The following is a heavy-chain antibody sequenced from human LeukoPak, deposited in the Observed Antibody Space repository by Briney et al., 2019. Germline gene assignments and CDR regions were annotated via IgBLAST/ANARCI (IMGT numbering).Heavy chain of an antibody. CDR1: GFTFSSYA. CDR3: AKDSNPARIVVVPAGSFDY. J-gene: IGHJ4*02. V-gene: IGHV3-23*01. D-gene: IGHD2-2*01. CDR2: ISGSGGST. Sequence: GGSLRLSCAASGFTFSSYAMSWVRQAPGKGLEWVSAISGSGGSTYYADSVKGRFTISRGNSKNTLYLQMNSLRAEDTAVYYCAKDSNPARIVVVPAGSFDYWGQGTLVTVSS.